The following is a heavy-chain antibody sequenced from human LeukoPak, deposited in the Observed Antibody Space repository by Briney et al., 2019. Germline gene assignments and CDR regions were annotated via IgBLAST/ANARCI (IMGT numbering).Heavy chain of an antibody. Sequence: GSLRLSCAASGFTFSSYGMHWVRQAPGKGLEWVAVISYDGSNKYYADSVKGRFTISRDNSKNTLYLQMNSLRAEDTAVYYCAKDLPPDDYFDYWGQGTLVTVSS. V-gene: IGHV3-30*18. D-gene: IGHD3-3*01. CDR3: AKDLPPDDYFDY. CDR1: GFTFSSYG. J-gene: IGHJ4*02. CDR2: ISYDGSNK.